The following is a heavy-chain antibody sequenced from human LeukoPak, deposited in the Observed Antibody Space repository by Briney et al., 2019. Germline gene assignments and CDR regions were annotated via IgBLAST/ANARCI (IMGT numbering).Heavy chain of an antibody. CDR1: GFIFSNYE. V-gene: IGHV3-48*03. Sequence: GGSLRLSCAASGFIFSNYEMNWVRQAPGKGLEWVSYISIRVSTLYYADSVRGRFTVSRDNAKNSLYLQMNSLRAEDTAIYYCARGWELLDSWGQGTLATVSS. CDR2: ISIRVSTL. D-gene: IGHD1-26*01. J-gene: IGHJ4*02. CDR3: ARGWELLDS.